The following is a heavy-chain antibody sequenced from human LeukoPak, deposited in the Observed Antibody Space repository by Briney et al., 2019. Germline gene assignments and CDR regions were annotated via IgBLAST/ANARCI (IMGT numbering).Heavy chain of an antibody. CDR3: AKTGMHDDAFDI. Sequence: GGSLRLSCAASGFTFSSYGMHWVRQAPGKGLEWVAVISYDGSNKYYADSVKGRFTISRDNSKNTLYLQMNSLRAEDTAVYYCAKTGMHDDAFDIWGPGKMVTVSS. CDR2: ISYDGSNK. CDR1: GFTFSSYG. J-gene: IGHJ3*02. V-gene: IGHV3-30*18.